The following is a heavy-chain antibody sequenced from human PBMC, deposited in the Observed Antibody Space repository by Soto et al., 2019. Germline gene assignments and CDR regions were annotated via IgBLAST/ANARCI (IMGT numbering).Heavy chain of an antibody. CDR2: IYYSGTT. Sequence: QVQLQESGPGLVKPSETLSLTCTVSGGSISSNYWSWIRQPPGKGLEWIGYIYYSGTTNYNPSLKSRFTISLDTPKNQFSLKLSSVTAADTAVYYCAGSYDYGDYAFDFWGQGTLVTVSS. CDR3: AGSYDYGDYAFDF. V-gene: IGHV4-59*08. J-gene: IGHJ4*02. D-gene: IGHD4-17*01. CDR1: GGSISSNY.